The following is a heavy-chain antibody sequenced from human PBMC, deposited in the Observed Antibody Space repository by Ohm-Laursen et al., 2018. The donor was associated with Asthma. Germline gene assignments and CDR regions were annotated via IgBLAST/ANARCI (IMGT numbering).Heavy chain of an antibody. CDR3: ARGPFYYESTGYYFFDH. J-gene: IGHJ4*02. CDR1: GDSISSGNNY. Sequence: TLSLTCTVSGDSISSGNNYWSWIRQHPGKGLEWIGYIYYSGITYSNPSLRSRVTISVDTSKNQFSLNLTSVTAADTAVYYCARGPFYYESTGYYFFDHWGQGALVTVSS. V-gene: IGHV4-31*03. CDR2: IYYSGIT. D-gene: IGHD3-22*01.